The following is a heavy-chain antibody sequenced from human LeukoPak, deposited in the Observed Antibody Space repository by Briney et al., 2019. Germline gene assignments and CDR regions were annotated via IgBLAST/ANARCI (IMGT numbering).Heavy chain of an antibody. CDR3: ASHIVATTYFDY. CDR1: GDSISSYY. Sequence: SETLSLTCTVSGDSISSYYWSWIRQPAGKGLEWIGRIYTSGSTNYNPSLKSRVTMSVDTSKNQFSLKLSSVTAADTAVYYCASHIVATTYFDYWGQGTLVTVSS. D-gene: IGHD5-12*01. J-gene: IGHJ4*02. CDR2: IYTSGST. V-gene: IGHV4-4*07.